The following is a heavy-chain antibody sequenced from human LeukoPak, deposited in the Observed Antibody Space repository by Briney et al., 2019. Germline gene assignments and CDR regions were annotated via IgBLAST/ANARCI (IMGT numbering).Heavy chain of an antibody. J-gene: IGHJ4*02. CDR3: AKESGVRWLLPSGAYYFDY. CDR1: GFTFSSYA. D-gene: IGHD3-22*01. V-gene: IGHV3-23*01. CDR2: ISGSGGST. Sequence: QSGGSLRLSCAASGFTFSSYAMSWVRQAPGKGLEWVSAISGSGGSTYYADSVKGRFTISRDNSKNTLYLQMNSLRAEDTAVYYCAKESGVRWLLPSGAYYFDYWGQGTLVTVSS.